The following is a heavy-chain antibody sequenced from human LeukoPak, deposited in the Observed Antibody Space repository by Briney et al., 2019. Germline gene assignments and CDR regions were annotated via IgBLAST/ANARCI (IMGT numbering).Heavy chain of an antibody. CDR2: IRSDGSDT. CDR1: GFTFSDTW. V-gene: IGHV3-74*01. J-gene: IGHJ4*02. Sequence: GGSLRLSCAASGFTFSDTWMHWVRQAPGEGLVWVSRIRSDGSDTRYAESVKGRFTISRDNAKNTLYLQMNSLRAEDTAVYYCAKGGGSYQSYFDYWGQGTLVTVSS. CDR3: AKGGGSYQSYFDY. D-gene: IGHD1-26*01.